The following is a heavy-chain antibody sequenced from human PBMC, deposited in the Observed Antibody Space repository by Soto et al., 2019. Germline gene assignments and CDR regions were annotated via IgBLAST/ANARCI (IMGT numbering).Heavy chain of an antibody. V-gene: IGHV1-69*05. Sequence: GASVKVSCKASGDTFKNCVISWVRQAPGQGLEWMGGIIPLFGTTDFAQRFQGRLTITTDESTTTAYMELGRLRSEDTATYYCAAELGFGKLSVVWGQGTTVTVSS. D-gene: IGHD3-10*01. CDR2: IIPLFGTT. CDR3: AAELGFGKLSVV. CDR1: GDTFKNCV. J-gene: IGHJ6*02.